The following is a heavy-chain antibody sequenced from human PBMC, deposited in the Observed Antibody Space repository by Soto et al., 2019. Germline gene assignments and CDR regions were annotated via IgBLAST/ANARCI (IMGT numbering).Heavy chain of an antibody. J-gene: IGHJ6*03. V-gene: IGHV4-39*01. CDR2: IYYSGST. D-gene: IGHD1-1*01. Sequence: SETLSLTCTVSGGSVSSSSYYWGWVRQPPGKGLEWIGNIYYSGSTNYNPSLKSRVTISVDTSKNQFSLKLSSVTAADTAVYYCARHGGQLERRRYYYYYMDVWGKGTTVTVSS. CDR3: ARHGGQLERRRYYYYYMDV. CDR1: GGSVSSSSYY.